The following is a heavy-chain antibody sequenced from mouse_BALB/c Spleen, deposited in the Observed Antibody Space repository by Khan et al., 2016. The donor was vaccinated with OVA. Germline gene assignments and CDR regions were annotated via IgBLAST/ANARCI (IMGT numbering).Heavy chain of an antibody. CDR1: GFAFSSYD. CDR2: ISGTGIYT. CDR3: ARPSYYGNPWFTY. V-gene: IGHV5-9*02. D-gene: IGHD2-10*01. J-gene: IGHJ3*01. Sequence: EVELVESGGGLVKPGGSLKLSCAPSGFAFSSYDMSWVRQTPEKRLEWVATISGTGIYTYYPDSVQGRFTISRDNARNTLYLQMSSLRSEDTALYYCARPSYYGNPWFTYGGQGTLVTVSA.